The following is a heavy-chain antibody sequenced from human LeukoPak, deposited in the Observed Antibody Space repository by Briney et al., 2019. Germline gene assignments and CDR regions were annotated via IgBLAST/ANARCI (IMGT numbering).Heavy chain of an antibody. Sequence: GRSLRLSCAASGCTFDDYAMHWVRQAPGKGLEWVSGISWNSGSIGYADSVKGRFTISRDNAKNSLYLQMNSLRAEDTALYYCARFPPGEYSSSWYHQEAFDIWGQGTMVTVSS. CDR2: ISWNSGSI. CDR3: ARFPPGEYSSSWYHQEAFDI. J-gene: IGHJ3*02. D-gene: IGHD6-13*01. V-gene: IGHV3-9*01. CDR1: GCTFDDYA.